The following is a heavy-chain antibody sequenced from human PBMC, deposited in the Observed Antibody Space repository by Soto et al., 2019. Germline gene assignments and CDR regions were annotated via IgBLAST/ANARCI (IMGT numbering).Heavy chain of an antibody. CDR2: INNDGSSP. V-gene: IGHV3-74*01. CDR3: XXXXXXXXYGPD. J-gene: IGHJ4*02. D-gene: IGHD3-10*01. CDR1: GFTFSSYW. Sequence: EVQLVESGGGLVQPGGSLRLSCAASGFTFSSYWMHWVRQAPGKRLVWLSRINNDGSSPSYADSVKGRFTVSRDNAKNTLYLQMNSLRVEDTAXXXXXXXXXXXXYGPDWGQGTLVTVSS.